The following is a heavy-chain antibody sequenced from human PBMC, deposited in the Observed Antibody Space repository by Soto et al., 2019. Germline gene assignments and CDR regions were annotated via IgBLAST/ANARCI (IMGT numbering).Heavy chain of an antibody. CDR1: GGSFSGYY. CDR2: INHSGSA. Sequence: SETLSLTCAVYGGSFSGYYWSWIRQPPGKGLEWIGEINHSGSANYNPSLKSRVTISVDTSKNQFSLKLSAVTAADTAVYYCARSMGATLGFYYYYGMDVWGQGTTVTVS. CDR3: ARSMGATLGFYYYYGMDV. V-gene: IGHV4-34*01. D-gene: IGHD1-26*01. J-gene: IGHJ6*02.